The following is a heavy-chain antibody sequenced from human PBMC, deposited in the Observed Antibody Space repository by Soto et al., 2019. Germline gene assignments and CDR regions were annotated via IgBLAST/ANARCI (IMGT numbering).Heavy chain of an antibody. J-gene: IGHJ4*02. CDR3: XXXXXXWLVTSDFNY. CDR1: GFTFSDYA. V-gene: IGHV3-30*03. Sequence: VQLVESGGGVVQPGRSLRLSCAASGFTFSDYAMHWXRXXXGKGLEWVAVVSHDGRNTHYXXSVKGRFTISRDSSKXXXXXXXXXXXXXXXXXXXXXXXXXXWLVTSDFNYWGQGALVTVSS. D-gene: IGHD6-19*01. CDR2: VSHDGRNT.